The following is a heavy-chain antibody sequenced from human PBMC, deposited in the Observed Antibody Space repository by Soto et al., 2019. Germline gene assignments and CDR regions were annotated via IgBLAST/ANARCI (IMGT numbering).Heavy chain of an antibody. D-gene: IGHD6-13*01. CDR3: ARHSSPGGFDY. J-gene: IGHJ4*02. V-gene: IGHV1-69*02. CDR1: GGTFSSYT. Sequence: QVQLVQSGAEVKKPGSSVKVSCKASGGTFSSYTISWVRQAPGQGLEWMGRIIPILGIANYAQKFQGRVTITADKATSTAYMELSSLRSEDTAVYYCARHSSPGGFDYGGQGTLVTVSS. CDR2: IIPILGIA.